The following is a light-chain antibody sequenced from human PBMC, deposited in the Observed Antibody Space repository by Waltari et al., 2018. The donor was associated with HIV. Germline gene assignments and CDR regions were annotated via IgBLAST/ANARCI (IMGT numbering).Light chain of an antibody. CDR2: DVT. CDR1: SSDVGGYNY. CDR3: SSYAGSKGNV. Sequence: QSALTQPPSASGSPGQSVTISCTGTSSDVGGYNYVSWYQHHPGKVPKLMIYDVTKRPSGVPDRFSGSKSGNTASLTVSGLQAVDEADYYCSSYAGSKGNVFGTGTKVTVL. J-gene: IGLJ1*01. V-gene: IGLV2-8*01.